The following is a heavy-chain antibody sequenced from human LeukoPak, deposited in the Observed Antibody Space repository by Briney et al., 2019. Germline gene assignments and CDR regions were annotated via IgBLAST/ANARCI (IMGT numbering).Heavy chain of an antibody. Sequence: GGSLRLSCAASGFTFSSSWMTWVRQAPGKGVEWVANIKQAGSEKYYVDSVKGRFTISRDNAKNSLYLQMNSLRVEDTAVYYRARAGYSSSWYLYWGKGTLVTVSS. V-gene: IGHV3-7*01. CDR2: IKQAGSEK. CDR1: GFTFSSSW. CDR3: ARAGYSSSWYLY. J-gene: IGHJ4*02. D-gene: IGHD6-13*01.